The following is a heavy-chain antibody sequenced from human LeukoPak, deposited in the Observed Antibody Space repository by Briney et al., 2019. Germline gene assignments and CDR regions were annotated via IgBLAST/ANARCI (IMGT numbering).Heavy chain of an antibody. D-gene: IGHD6-13*01. CDR2: ISGSGGST. CDR1: GFTFSSYA. Sequence: GSLRLSCAASGFTFSSYAMSWVRRAPGKGLEWVSAISGSGGSTYYADSVKGRFTTSRDNSKNTLYLQMNSLRAEDTAVYYCARDRQQLVPHYFDYWGQGTLVTVSS. CDR3: ARDRQQLVPHYFDY. J-gene: IGHJ4*02. V-gene: IGHV3-23*01.